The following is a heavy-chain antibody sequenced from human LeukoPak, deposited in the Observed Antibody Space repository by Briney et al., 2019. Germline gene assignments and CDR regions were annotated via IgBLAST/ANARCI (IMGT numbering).Heavy chain of an antibody. J-gene: IGHJ4*02. V-gene: IGHV1-46*01. CDR1: GYTFTSYG. CDR3: ARDLYLQILGYCSGGSCYPPLPLY. D-gene: IGHD2-15*01. CDR2: IKPSVGST. Sequence: ASVKVSCKASGYTFTSYGISWVRQAPGQGLEWMGVIKPSVGSTSYAQKFQGRVTMTRDTSISTAYMELSRLRSDDTAVYYCARDLYLQILGYCSGGSCYPPLPLYWGQGTLVTVSS.